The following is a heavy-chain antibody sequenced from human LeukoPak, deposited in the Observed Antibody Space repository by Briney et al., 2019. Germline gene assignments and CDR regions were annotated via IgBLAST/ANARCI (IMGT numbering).Heavy chain of an antibody. J-gene: IGHJ5*02. V-gene: IGHV4-34*01. CDR3: AGWDKAMVS. CDR1: GGSFSSYY. D-gene: IGHD5-18*01. CDR2: INHSGST. Sequence: SETLSLTCAAYGGSFSSYYWSWIRQPPGKGLEWIGEINHSGSTNYNPSLKSRVTISADTSKNQFSLQLSSVTAADTAAYYLAGWDKAMVSWGQGTPVTVSS.